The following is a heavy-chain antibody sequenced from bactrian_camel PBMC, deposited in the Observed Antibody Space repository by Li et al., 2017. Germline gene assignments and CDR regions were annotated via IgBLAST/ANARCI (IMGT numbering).Heavy chain of an antibody. CDR2: IVFGGTGT. J-gene: IGHJ4*01. CDR3: VADCMDDPRTWRFGSN. Sequence: VQLVESGGGSVQAGGSLRLSCAASGWTSGNCMGWFRQAPGKGREGVALIVFGGTGTYYAHSVKGRFTISRDNAKNTLYLQMNSLKPEDSAMYYCVADCMDDPRTWRFGSNWGRGTQVTVS. D-gene: IGHD7*01. V-gene: IGHV3S40*01. CDR1: GWTSGNC.